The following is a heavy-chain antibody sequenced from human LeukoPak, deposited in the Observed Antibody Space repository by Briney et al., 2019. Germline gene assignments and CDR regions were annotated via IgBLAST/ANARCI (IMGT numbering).Heavy chain of an antibody. CDR3: ASSLRGTGSYLYYFDY. D-gene: IGHD3-10*01. CDR1: GFTFRSYS. J-gene: IGHJ4*02. Sequence: GGSLRLSCAASGFTFRSYSMNWVRRAPGKGLEWVSYISSSSHTIYYADSVKGRFTISRDNAKNSLYLQMNSLRDEDTAVYYCASSLRGTGSYLYYFDYWGQGTLVTVSS. V-gene: IGHV3-48*02. CDR2: ISSSSHTI.